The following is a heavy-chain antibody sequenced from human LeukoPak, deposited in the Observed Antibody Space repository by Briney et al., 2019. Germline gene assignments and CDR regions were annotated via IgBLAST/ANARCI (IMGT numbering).Heavy chain of an antibody. CDR3: ARFAYGSDYFPGHY. J-gene: IGHJ4*02. V-gene: IGHV5-51*01. CDR1: GYTFPNYW. D-gene: IGHD3-22*01. Sequence: GESLKISCKGSGYTFPNYWIGWVRQMPGKGLEWMGIIYPGDSNTRYSPSFQGQVTISADKSISTAYLQWSSLKASDTAMYYCARFAYGSDYFPGHYWGQGTLVTVSP. CDR2: IYPGDSNT.